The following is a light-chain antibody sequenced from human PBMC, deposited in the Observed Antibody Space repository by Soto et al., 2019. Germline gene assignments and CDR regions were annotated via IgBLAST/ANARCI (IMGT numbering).Light chain of an antibody. CDR2: LEGSGSY. J-gene: IGLJ3*02. Sequence: QPVLTQSSSASASLGSSVKLTCTLSSGHSSYIIAWHQQQPGKAPRYLMKLEGSGSYNKGSGVPDRFSGSSSGADRYLTISNLQFEDEADYYCETWDSNTHVFVGGTKVTVL. V-gene: IGLV4-60*02. CDR3: ETWDSNTHV. CDR1: SGHSSYI.